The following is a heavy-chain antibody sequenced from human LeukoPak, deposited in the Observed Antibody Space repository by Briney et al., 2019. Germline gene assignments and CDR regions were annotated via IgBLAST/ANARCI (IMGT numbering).Heavy chain of an antibody. J-gene: IGHJ4*02. CDR2: ISGDGAVT. Sequence: GGSLRLSCGASGFTFSTYAMTWVRQAPRKGLEWVASISGDGAVTYYADPVKGRFTISRDNSKNMLYLQMNSLTAEDTAVYYCARLTNFDLGGQGTLVTVSS. CDR1: GFTFSTYA. CDR3: ARLTNFDL. V-gene: IGHV3-23*01. D-gene: IGHD1/OR15-1a*01.